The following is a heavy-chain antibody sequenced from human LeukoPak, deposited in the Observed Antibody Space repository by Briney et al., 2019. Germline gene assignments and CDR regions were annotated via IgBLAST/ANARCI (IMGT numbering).Heavy chain of an antibody. CDR1: GGSISSYY. CDR2: IYYSGST. CDR3: ARVAADYYYYGMDV. Sequence: PSETLSLTCTVSGGSISSYYWSWIRQPPGKGLEWIGYIYYSGSTNYNPSLKSRVTISVDKSKNQFSLKLSSVTAADTAVYYCARVAADYYYYGMDVWGQGTTVTVSS. J-gene: IGHJ6*02. D-gene: IGHD6-19*01. V-gene: IGHV4-59*12.